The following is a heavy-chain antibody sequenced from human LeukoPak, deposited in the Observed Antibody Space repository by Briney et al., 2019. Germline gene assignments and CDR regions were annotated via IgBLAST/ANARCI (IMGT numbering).Heavy chain of an antibody. CDR1: GGSFSGYY. Sequence: SETLSLTCAVYGGSFSGYYWSCIRQPPGKGLEWIGEINHSGSTNYNPSLKSRVTISVDTSKNQFSLKLSSVTAADTAVYYCASAEPINSSGPPYFDYWGQGTLVTVSS. V-gene: IGHV4-34*01. D-gene: IGHD6-19*01. CDR3: ASAEPINSSGPPYFDY. CDR2: INHSGST. J-gene: IGHJ4*02.